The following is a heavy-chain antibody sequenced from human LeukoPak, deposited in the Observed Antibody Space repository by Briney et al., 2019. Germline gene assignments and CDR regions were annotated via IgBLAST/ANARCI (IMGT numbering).Heavy chain of an antibody. V-gene: IGHV4-30-4*07. CDR1: GGSISSGGYS. Sequence: PSQTLSLTCAVSGGSISSGGYSWSWIRQPPGKGLEWIGYIYYSGSTYYNPSLKSRVTISVDTSKNQFFLKLSSVTAADTAVYYCATPIAAEDYYYYMDVRGKGTTVTVSS. CDR3: ATPIAAEDYYYYMDV. CDR2: IYYSGST. D-gene: IGHD6-13*01. J-gene: IGHJ6*03.